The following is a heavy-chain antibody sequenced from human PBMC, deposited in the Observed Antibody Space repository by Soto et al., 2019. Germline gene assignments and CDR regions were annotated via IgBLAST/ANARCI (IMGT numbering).Heavy chain of an antibody. CDR2: ITGGGITT. D-gene: IGHD2-2*01. V-gene: IGHV3-23*01. J-gene: IGHJ5*02. CDR1: GVNFRNFA. Sequence: EVQLLESGGGLVQPGGSLTLSCTASGVNFRNFAMTWVRQAPGKGLEWVAAITGGGITTYFADFVEGRFTISRDNSKNTLYLEMNSLRAEDSAVYYCVKGSDAMPEGNGFDPWGQGTLVTVSS. CDR3: VKGSDAMPEGNGFDP.